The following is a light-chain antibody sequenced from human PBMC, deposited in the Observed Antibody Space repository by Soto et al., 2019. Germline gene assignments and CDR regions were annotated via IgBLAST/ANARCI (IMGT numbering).Light chain of an antibody. J-gene: IGLJ3*02. V-gene: IGLV2-14*01. CDR2: DVS. CDR3: SSYTSSSTV. CDR1: SSDVGGYNY. Sequence: QSVLTLTASVSGSPGQSITITCTGTSSDVGGYNYVSWYQQHPGKAPKLMIYDVSNRPSGVSNRFSGSKSGNTASLTISGLRAEDEADYYCSSYTSSSTVFGGGTKLTVL.